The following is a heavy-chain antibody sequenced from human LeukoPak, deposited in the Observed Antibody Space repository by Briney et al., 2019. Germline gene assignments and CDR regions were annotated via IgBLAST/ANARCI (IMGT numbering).Heavy chain of an antibody. D-gene: IGHD3-3*01. CDR2: IKQDGSER. Sequence: GGSLRLSREASGFIFSSYWMSWVRQAPGKGLEWVANIKQDGSERYYVDSVKGRFTISRDNAKNSLYLQMNSLRAEDTAVYYCVRDIDRYYADYWGQGTLVTVSS. V-gene: IGHV3-7*01. J-gene: IGHJ4*02. CDR1: GFIFSSYW. CDR3: VRDIDRYYADY.